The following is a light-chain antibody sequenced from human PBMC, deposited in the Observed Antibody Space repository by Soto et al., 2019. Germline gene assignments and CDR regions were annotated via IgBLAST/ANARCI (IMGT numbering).Light chain of an antibody. CDR3: CSYAGSSTSLYV. CDR2: DVT. Sequence: QSVLTQPASVSGSPGQSITISCTGTSSDVGRYNLVSWYPHHPGKAPKLMIYDVTKRPSGVSNRFSGSKSGNTASLTISGLQAEDEADYYCCSYAGSSTSLYVFGAGTKVTVL. J-gene: IGLJ1*01. CDR1: SSDVGRYNL. V-gene: IGLV2-23*02.